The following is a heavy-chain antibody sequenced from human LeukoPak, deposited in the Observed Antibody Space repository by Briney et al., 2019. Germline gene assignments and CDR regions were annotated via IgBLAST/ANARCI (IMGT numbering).Heavy chain of an antibody. CDR1: GGSISSGGYY. D-gene: IGHD6-19*01. Sequence: SETLSLTCTVSGGSISSGGYYWSWIRQHPGKGLEWIGYIYYSGSTYYNPSLKSRVTMSVDTSKNQFSLKLSSVTAADTAVYYCARDLGDSSGWYQAYNWFDPWGQGTLVTVSS. CDR2: IYYSGST. V-gene: IGHV4-31*03. CDR3: ARDLGDSSGWYQAYNWFDP. J-gene: IGHJ5*02.